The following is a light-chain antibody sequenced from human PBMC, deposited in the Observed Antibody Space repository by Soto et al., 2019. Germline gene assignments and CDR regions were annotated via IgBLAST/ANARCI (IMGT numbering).Light chain of an antibody. J-gene: IGKJ1*01. V-gene: IGKV1-5*03. CDR3: QQYTNTNNPWM. Sequence: DIQMTQSPSTLSGSVGDRVTITCRASQTISSWLAWYQQKPGKAPKLLIYKASILESGVPSRFSGSGSGTEFTLTISSLQPDDSATYYCQQYTNTNNPWMFGQGTKVDIK. CDR1: QTISSW. CDR2: KAS.